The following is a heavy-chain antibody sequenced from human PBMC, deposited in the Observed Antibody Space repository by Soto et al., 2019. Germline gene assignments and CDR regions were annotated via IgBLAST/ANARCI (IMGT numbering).Heavy chain of an antibody. J-gene: IGHJ5*02. CDR1: GGSISGSSYY. CDR2: IYYSGST. Sequence: QLQLQESGPGLVKPSETLSLTCTVSGGSISGSSYYWGWIRQPPGKGLEWIGSIYYSGSTYYNPSLQSRVTISVDTSKSQFSLKLSSVTAADTAVYYCARGIAVAGNWFDPWGQGTLVTVSS. V-gene: IGHV4-39*01. CDR3: ARGIAVAGNWFDP. D-gene: IGHD6-19*01.